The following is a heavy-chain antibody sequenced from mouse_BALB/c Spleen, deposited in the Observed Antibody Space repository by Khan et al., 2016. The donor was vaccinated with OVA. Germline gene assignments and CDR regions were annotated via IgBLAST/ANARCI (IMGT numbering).Heavy chain of an antibody. J-gene: IGHJ3*01. CDR3: AKRNYFDYTFAY. D-gene: IGHD1-2*01. CDR2: ISPGSGET. CDR1: GYTFTDYY. Sequence: QVQLQQSGPELARPGASVNLSCKASGYTFTDYYINWVKQRSGQGLEWIGEISPGSGETYYTDKFKGKVTLTADKSSSTAYMQLSRLTSEATAVYYWAKRNYFDYTFAYWGQGTLVTVSA. V-gene: IGHV1-77*01.